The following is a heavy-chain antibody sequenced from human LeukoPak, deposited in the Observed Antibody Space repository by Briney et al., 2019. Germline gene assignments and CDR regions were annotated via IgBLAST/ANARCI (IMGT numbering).Heavy chain of an antibody. D-gene: IGHD4-17*01. CDR2: ISAYNGNT. Sequence: APVKVSCKASGYTFTSYGISWVRQAPGQGLEWMGWISAYNGNTNYAQKLQGRVTMTTDTSTSTAYMELRSLRSDDTAVYYCARDLTSDYGDSEPFDYWGQGTLVTVSS. V-gene: IGHV1-18*01. CDR1: GYTFTSYG. J-gene: IGHJ4*02. CDR3: ARDLTSDYGDSEPFDY.